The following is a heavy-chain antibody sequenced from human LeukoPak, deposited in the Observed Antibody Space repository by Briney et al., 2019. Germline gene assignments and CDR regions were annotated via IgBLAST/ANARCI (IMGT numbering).Heavy chain of an antibody. V-gene: IGHV4-34*01. J-gene: IGHJ3*02. Sequence: SETLSLTCAVYGGSFSGYYWSWIRQPPGKGLEWIGEINHSGSTNYNPSLKSRVTISVDTSKNQFSLKLSSVTAAGTAVYYCARQIVVVTAGAFDIWGQGTMVTVSS. D-gene: IGHD3-22*01. CDR3: ARQIVVVTAGAFDI. CDR2: INHSGST. CDR1: GGSFSGYY.